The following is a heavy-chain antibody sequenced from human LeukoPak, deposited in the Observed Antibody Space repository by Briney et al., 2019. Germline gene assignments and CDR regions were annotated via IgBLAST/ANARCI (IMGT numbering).Heavy chain of an antibody. CDR1: GGSISSGG. J-gene: IGHJ4*02. Sequence: LSLTCTVSGGSISSGGYYWSWIRQHPGKGLEWVAVISYGGSNKHYADSVKGRFTISRDNSKNTLYLQMNSLRAEDTAVYYCAKGYYYDSSGYYSPRFDYWGQGTLVTVSS. CDR3: AKGYYYDSSGYYSPRFDY. V-gene: IGHV3-30*18. D-gene: IGHD3-22*01. CDR2: ISYGGSNK.